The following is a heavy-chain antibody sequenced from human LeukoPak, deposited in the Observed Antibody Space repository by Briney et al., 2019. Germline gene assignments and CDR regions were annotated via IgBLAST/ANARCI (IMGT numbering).Heavy chain of an antibody. Sequence: ASVKVSCKASGGTFSSYAISWVRQAPGQGLEWMGGIIPIFGTANYAQKFQGRVTITADESTSTAYMELSSLRSDDTAVYYCARVFTMVRGVIITGADYWGQGTLVTVSS. CDR2: IIPIFGTA. V-gene: IGHV1-69*01. CDR1: GGTFSSYA. CDR3: ARVFTMVRGVIITGADY. D-gene: IGHD3-10*01. J-gene: IGHJ4*02.